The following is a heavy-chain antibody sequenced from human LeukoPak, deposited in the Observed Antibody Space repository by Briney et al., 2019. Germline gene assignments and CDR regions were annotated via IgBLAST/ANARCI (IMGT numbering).Heavy chain of an antibody. V-gene: IGHV4-61*02. J-gene: IGHJ4*02. CDR3: AKGYFDY. CDR1: GGSISSGRYY. CDR2: IYTSGST. Sequence: TLSLTCTVSGGSISSGRYYWRWIRQPAGKGLEWIGRIYTSGSTNYNPSLKSRVIISVDTSKNQFSLNLSSVTAADTAVYYCAKGYFDYWGQGTLVTVSS.